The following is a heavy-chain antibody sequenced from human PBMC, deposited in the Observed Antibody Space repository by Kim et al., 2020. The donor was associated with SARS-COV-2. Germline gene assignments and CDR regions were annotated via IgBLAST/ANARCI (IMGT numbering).Heavy chain of an antibody. Sequence: GSLRLSCAGFGLICSSFAMNCFRQAPETWLDCVSGISGGGGSTYYGESVKVLFTFSRENSKHTMYLQMNSLRAEDTAVYYCAKDFYWDNSGAGALDMWGQGTMV. V-gene: IGHV3-23*01. J-gene: IGHJ3*02. D-gene: IGHD2-15*01. CDR3: AKDFYWDNSGAGALDM. CDR1: GLICSSFA. CDR2: ISGGGGST.